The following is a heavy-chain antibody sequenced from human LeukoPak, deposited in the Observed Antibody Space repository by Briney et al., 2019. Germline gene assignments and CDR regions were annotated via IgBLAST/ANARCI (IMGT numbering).Heavy chain of an antibody. D-gene: IGHD3-22*01. CDR3: ARHEGKYYYDSSGYSFDY. CDR2: IYYSGST. Sequence: PETLSLTCTVSGGSISSSSYYWGWIRQPPGKGLEWIGSIYYSGSTYYNPSLKSRVTISVETSKNQFSLKLSSVTAADTAVYYCARHEGKYYYDSSGYSFDYWGQGTLVTVSS. J-gene: IGHJ4*02. CDR1: GGSISSSSYY. V-gene: IGHV4-39*01.